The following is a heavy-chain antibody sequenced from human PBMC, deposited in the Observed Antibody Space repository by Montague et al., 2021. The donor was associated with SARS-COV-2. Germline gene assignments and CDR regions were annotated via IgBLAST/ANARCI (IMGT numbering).Heavy chain of an antibody. CDR1: GGSFSGYY. D-gene: IGHD3-10*01. V-gene: IGHV4-34*01. Sequence: SETLSLTCAVYGGSFSGYYWSWIRQPPGKGLEWIGDINHSGSTNYNPSLKSRVTISVDTSKNQFSLKLSSVTAADTAVYYCARVRYNGSGTGLGMDVWGQGTTVTVSS. CDR3: ARVRYNGSGTGLGMDV. CDR2: INHSGST. J-gene: IGHJ6*02.